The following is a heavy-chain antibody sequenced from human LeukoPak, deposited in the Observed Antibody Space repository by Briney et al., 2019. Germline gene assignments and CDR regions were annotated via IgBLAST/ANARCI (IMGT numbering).Heavy chain of an antibody. Sequence: SETLSLTCTVSGGSISSYYWSWIRQPPGKGLEWIGYIYYSGSTNYNPSLKSRVTISVDTSKNQFSLKLSSVTAAGTAVYYCARGLTNYDSSGYYYWGQGTLVTVSS. V-gene: IGHV4-59*01. D-gene: IGHD3-22*01. CDR2: IYYSGST. CDR1: GGSISSYY. CDR3: ARGLTNYDSSGYYY. J-gene: IGHJ4*02.